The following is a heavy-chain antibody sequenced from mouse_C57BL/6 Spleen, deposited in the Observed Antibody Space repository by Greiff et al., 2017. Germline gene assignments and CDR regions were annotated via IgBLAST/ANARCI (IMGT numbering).Heavy chain of an antibody. Sequence: QVQLQQPGAELVRPGSSVKLSCKASGYPFTSYWMHWVKQRPIQGLEWIGNIDPSDSENNYNQKFKEKATLTVDKSSSTAYMQLSSLTSEDSAVYYCASFYGTGRDYWGQGTTLTVSS. CDR1: GYPFTSYW. D-gene: IGHD2-1*01. CDR3: ASFYGTGRDY. J-gene: IGHJ2*01. CDR2: IDPSDSEN. V-gene: IGHV1-52*01.